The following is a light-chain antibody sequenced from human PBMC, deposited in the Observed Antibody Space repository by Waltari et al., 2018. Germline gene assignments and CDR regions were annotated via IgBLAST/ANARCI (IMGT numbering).Light chain of an antibody. Sequence: QTVVTQEPSLSVSPGGTVTLTCGLSSGSVSTNYSPSWYQQTPGQAPRTLIYSTNTRSSGVPDRFSGSILGNKAALTITGAQADDESDYYCVLYMGSGISQFGGGTKLTVL. CDR3: VLYMGSGISQ. CDR2: STN. J-gene: IGLJ2*01. V-gene: IGLV8-61*01. CDR1: SGSVSTNYS.